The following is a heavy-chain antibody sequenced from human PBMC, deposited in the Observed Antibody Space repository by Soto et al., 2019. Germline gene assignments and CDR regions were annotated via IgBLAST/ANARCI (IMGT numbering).Heavy chain of an antibody. CDR1: GYMFSSYG. CDR3: ARDLVVGATRGAFFYGMEV. CDR2: ISANNGDT. D-gene: IGHD1-26*01. J-gene: IGHJ6*02. Sequence: QVQLVQSGGEVKKPGASVKVSCKASGYMFSSYGLNWVRQAPGQGLEWMGWISANNGDTIYVQKFQGRVTMTTDTYTSTASMELRSLTSDDTAVYFCARDLVVGATRGAFFYGMEVWGQGTTVTVSS. V-gene: IGHV1-18*01.